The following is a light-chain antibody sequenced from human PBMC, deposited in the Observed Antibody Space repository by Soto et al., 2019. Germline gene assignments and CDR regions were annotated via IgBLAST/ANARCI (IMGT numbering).Light chain of an antibody. Sequence: QSVLTQPPSASGSHGQSVTISCTGTSSDVGGYNYVSWYQHHPGKAPKLMIYEVSKRPSGVPDRFSGSKSGNTASLTVSGLQAEDEADYSCSSYAGSNNLWVFGGGTKLTVL. CDR1: SSDVGGYNY. V-gene: IGLV2-8*01. CDR2: EVS. CDR3: SSYAGSNNLWV. J-gene: IGLJ3*02.